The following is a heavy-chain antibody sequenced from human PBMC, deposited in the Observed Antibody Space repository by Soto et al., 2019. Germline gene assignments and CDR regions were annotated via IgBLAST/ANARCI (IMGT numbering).Heavy chain of an antibody. Sequence: EVQLVESGGGLVQPGGSLRLSCAASGFTCSSYSMHWVRQAPGKGLEFVSAISYNGGSTYYANSVKGRFTISRDDSKNTLYLQMGSLRAEDIAVYYCARVGSGSGLDYWGQGTLVTVSS. J-gene: IGHJ4*02. CDR3: ARVGSGSGLDY. V-gene: IGHV3-64*01. CDR1: GFTCSSYS. D-gene: IGHD6-19*01. CDR2: ISYNGGST.